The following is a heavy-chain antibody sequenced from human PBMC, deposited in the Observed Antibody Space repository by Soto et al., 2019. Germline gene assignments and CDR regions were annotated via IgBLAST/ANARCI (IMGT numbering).Heavy chain of an antibody. D-gene: IGHD1-26*01. CDR2: ISTSSSYI. Sequence: VGSLRLSCAASVFTFSSYSMNCVRQSPGKGLEWVSSISTSSSYIYYADSVKGRFTISRDNAKNSLYLQMNSLRAEDTAVYYCASPLGIVGHNPVVEYLGQGTLVNVS. J-gene: IGHJ4*02. CDR1: VFTFSSYS. CDR3: ASPLGIVGHNPVVEY. V-gene: IGHV3-21*01.